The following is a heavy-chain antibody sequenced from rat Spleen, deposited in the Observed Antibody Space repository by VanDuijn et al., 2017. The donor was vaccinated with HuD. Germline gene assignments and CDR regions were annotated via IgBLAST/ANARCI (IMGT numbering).Heavy chain of an antibody. CDR1: GFTFRNYG. V-gene: IGHV5-29*01. CDR2: ISYDGTAT. Sequence: EVQLVESGGGLVQPGRSLKLSCAASGFTFRNYGMHWIRQAPTKGLEWVASISYDGTATYYRDSVKGRFTISRDNAKSTLYLQLDSLRSEDTATYYCARRARYFDYWGQGVMVTVSS. CDR3: ARRARYFDY. J-gene: IGHJ2*01.